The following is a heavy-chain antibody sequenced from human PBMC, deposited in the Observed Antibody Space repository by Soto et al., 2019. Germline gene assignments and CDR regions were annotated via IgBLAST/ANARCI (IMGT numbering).Heavy chain of an antibody. CDR3: ARHYWGRLHFDF. Sequence: PGGSLRHSCADSGFTFSSYSMNWFRQAPGKGLEWVSSISSSSSYIYYADSVKGRFTISVDTSKNQFSLNLNSVTAADTAVYYCARHYWGRLHFDFWGQGTLVTVSS. D-gene: IGHD3-16*01. J-gene: IGHJ4*01. CDR2: ISSSSSYI. CDR1: GFTFSSYS. V-gene: IGHV3-21*04.